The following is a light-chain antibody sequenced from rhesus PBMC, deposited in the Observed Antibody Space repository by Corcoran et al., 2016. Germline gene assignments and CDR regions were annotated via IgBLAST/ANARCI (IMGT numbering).Light chain of an antibody. Sequence: DIQMTQSPSFLSASVGDRVTITCRASQGISSWLAWYQQKPGKAPKLRINKAASLQSGGPSRFSGSGSRTDFTLTISSLQPGYFATYYCLQYSSSPYSFGQGTKVEIE. V-gene: IGKV1-21*01. CDR1: QGISSW. J-gene: IGKJ2*01. CDR2: KAA. CDR3: LQYSSSPYS.